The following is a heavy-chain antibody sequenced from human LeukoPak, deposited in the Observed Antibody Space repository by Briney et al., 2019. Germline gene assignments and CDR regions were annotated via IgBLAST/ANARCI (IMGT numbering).Heavy chain of an antibody. Sequence: SETLSLTCAVYGASLSGYYWSWIRQPPGKGLEWIGEISHSGGTSYNPSLKSRVVISADASRKQFSLNLSSVTAADTAVYYCAILSSSRPDFWGQGTLVTASS. CDR2: ISHSGGT. J-gene: IGHJ4*02. CDR3: AILSSSRPDF. CDR1: GASLSGYY. D-gene: IGHD6-6*01. V-gene: IGHV4-34*01.